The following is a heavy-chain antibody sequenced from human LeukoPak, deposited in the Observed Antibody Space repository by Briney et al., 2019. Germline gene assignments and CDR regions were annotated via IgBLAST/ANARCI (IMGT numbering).Heavy chain of an antibody. CDR3: ARAVSTSLRSTAY. CDR2: INTDGSTT. Sequence: PGGSLRLSCVASGFTFSSYWMHWVRQAPGKGLVWVSRINTDGSTTNYADSVKGRFTISRDNAKNTLYLQMNSLRAEDTAVYYCARAVSTSLRSTAYWGQGTLVTVSS. J-gene: IGHJ4*02. D-gene: IGHD1-1*01. CDR1: GFTFSSYW. V-gene: IGHV3-74*01.